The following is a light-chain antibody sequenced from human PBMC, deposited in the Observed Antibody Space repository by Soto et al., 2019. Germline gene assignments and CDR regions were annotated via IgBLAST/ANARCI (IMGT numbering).Light chain of an antibody. J-gene: IGKJ2*01. Sequence: EIVLTQSPGTLSLSPGERATLSCRASQSVSSTYIAWYQQNPGQAPRLLIYGVSNRATGITDRFSGSGSGTDFTLTISRLETEDFAVYFCQQYGRSPPFTFGQGTKVEIK. CDR2: GVS. V-gene: IGKV3-20*01. CDR3: QQYGRSPPFT. CDR1: QSVSSTY.